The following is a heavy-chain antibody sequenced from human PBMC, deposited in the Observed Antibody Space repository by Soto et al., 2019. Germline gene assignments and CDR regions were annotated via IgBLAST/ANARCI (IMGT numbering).Heavy chain of an antibody. D-gene: IGHD3-3*01. CDR2: IRSKANSYAT. CDR1: GFTFSGSA. Sequence: EVQLVESGGGLVQPGGSLKLSCAASGFTFSGSAMHWVRQASGKGLEWVGRIRSKANSYATAYAAWVKGRFTISRDDSKNTGYLQMNSLKTEDTAVYYCTRNSDFWMGGYYYYYMDVWGKGTTVTVSS. V-gene: IGHV3-73*01. J-gene: IGHJ6*03. CDR3: TRNSDFWMGGYYYYYMDV.